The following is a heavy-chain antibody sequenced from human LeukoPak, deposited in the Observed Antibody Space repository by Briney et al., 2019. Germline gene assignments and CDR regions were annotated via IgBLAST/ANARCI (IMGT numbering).Heavy chain of an antibody. J-gene: IGHJ6*03. CDR1: GYTFTGYY. CDR3: ARVVNYYGSGSLSPAYYYYMDV. CDR2: INPNSGGT. D-gene: IGHD3-10*01. Sequence: GASVKVSCKASGYTFTGYYMHWVRQAPGQGLEWMGWINPNSGGTNYAQKFQGRVTMTRDTSISTAYMELSRLRSDDTAVYYWARVVNYYGSGSLSPAYYYYMDVWGKGTTVTISS. V-gene: IGHV1-2*02.